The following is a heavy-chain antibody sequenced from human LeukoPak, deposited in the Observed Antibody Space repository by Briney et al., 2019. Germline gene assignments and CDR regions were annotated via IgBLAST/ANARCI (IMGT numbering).Heavy chain of an antibody. Sequence: AGGSLRLSCIASGFTFNSYAMSWVRQAPGKGLEWVSYISSSSTTIYYADSVKGRFTISRDNAKNSLYLQMNSLRADDTAVYYCAKPAKTDYADYWGQGTLVTVSS. CDR1: GFTFNSYA. D-gene: IGHD1-14*01. CDR2: ISSSSTTI. V-gene: IGHV3-48*01. J-gene: IGHJ4*02. CDR3: AKPAKTDYADY.